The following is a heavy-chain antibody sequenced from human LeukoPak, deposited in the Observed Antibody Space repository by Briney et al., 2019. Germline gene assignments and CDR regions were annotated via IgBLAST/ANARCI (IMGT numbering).Heavy chain of an antibody. V-gene: IGHV4-59*01. CDR1: GGSISSYY. CDR3: ARDRSTMVRGVLYYYYMDV. CDR2: IYYSGST. D-gene: IGHD3-10*01. J-gene: IGHJ6*03. Sequence: SETLSLTCTVSGGSISSYYWSWFRQLPGKGLEWIGYIYYSGSTNYNPSLKSRVTISVDTSKNQFSLKLSSVTAADTAVYYCARDRSTMVRGVLYYYYMDVWGKGTTVTVSS.